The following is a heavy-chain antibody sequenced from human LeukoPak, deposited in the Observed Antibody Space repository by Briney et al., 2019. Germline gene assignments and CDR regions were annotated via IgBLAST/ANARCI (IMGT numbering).Heavy chain of an antibody. CDR2: ISGSGGST. CDR1: GFTFSSYA. J-gene: IGHJ4*02. V-gene: IGHV3-23*01. Sequence: GGSLRLSCAASGFTFSSYAMSWVRQAPGKGLEWVSAISGSGGSTYYAGSVKGRFTISRDNSKNTLYLQMNSLRAEDTAVYYCAKDQSTRGYYYVGAPDYWGQGTLVTVSS. CDR3: AKDQSTRGYYYVGAPDY. D-gene: IGHD3-22*01.